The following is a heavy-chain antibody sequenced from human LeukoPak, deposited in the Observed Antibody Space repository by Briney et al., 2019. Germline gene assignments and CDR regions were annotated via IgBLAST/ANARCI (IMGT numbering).Heavy chain of an antibody. CDR3: ARGRSITIFGVAPRYYYMDV. Sequence: ASVKVSCKASGYTFTSYGISWVRQAPGQGLEWMGWISAYNGNTNYAQKLQGRVTMTTDTSTSTAYMELRSLRSDDTAVYYCARGRSITIFGVAPRYYYMDVWGKGTTVTVSS. CDR1: GYTFTSYG. CDR2: ISAYNGNT. J-gene: IGHJ6*03. D-gene: IGHD3-3*01. V-gene: IGHV1-18*01.